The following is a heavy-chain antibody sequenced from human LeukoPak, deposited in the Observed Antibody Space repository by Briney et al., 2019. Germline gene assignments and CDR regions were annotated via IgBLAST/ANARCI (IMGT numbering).Heavy chain of an antibody. CDR2: IYTSGST. V-gene: IGHV4-4*09. CDR3: AGLQHNWFDP. D-gene: IGHD5-18*01. J-gene: IGHJ5*02. CDR1: GGSISSYY. Sequence: PSETLSLTCTVSGGSISSYYWSWIRQPPGKGLEWIGYIYTSGSTNYNPSLKSRVTISVDTSKNQFSLKLSSVTAADTAVYYCAGLQHNWFDPRGQGTLVTVSS.